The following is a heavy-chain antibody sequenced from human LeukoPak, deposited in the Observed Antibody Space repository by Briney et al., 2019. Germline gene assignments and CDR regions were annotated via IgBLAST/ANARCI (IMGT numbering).Heavy chain of an antibody. CDR3: ARDDSSGYPYFDY. V-gene: IGHV3-66*01. CDR2: IYSGGST. Sequence: GGSLRLSCAASGFTVSSNYMSWVRQAPGKGLEWVSVIYSGGSTYYADSVKGRFTISRDNSKNTLYLQMNSLRAEDTAVYYCARDDSSGYPYFDYWGQGTLVTVSS. CDR1: GFTVSSNY. D-gene: IGHD3-22*01. J-gene: IGHJ4*02.